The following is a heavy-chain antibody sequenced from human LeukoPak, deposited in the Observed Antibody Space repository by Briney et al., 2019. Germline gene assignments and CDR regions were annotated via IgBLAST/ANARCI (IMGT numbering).Heavy chain of an antibody. CDR2: IKGDGSEI. J-gene: IGHJ4*02. CDR1: GFTFSNYW. D-gene: IGHD2-15*01. V-gene: IGHV3-7*01. Sequence: GGSLRLSCEASGFTFSNYWMSWVRQAPGKRLEWVANIKGDGSEIYYVDSVKGRFTISRDNDKNSLYLQMNNLRAEDTAVYYCARGGSSFDYWGQGALVTVSS. CDR3: ARGGSSFDY.